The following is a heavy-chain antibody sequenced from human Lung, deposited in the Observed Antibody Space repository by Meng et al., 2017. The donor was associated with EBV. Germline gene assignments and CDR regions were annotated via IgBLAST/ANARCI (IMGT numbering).Heavy chain of an antibody. CDR3: GVGLGSYNSH. J-gene: IGHJ4*02. D-gene: IGHD1-26*01. Sequence: QVQLQESGPGLVKPSQTLSPTCAVSGGSVSSGGYYWSWIRQPPGKGLEWIGYIYSSGSTYYNPSLKSRASISIDTSKNQFSLKVTSPTAADTAVYYCGVGLGSYNSHWGQGTLVTVSS. CDR2: IYSSGST. V-gene: IGHV4-30-4*01. CDR1: GGSVSSGGYY.